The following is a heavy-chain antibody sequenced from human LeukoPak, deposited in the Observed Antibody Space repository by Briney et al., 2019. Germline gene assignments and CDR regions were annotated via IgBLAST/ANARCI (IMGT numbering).Heavy chain of an antibody. J-gene: IGHJ4*02. Sequence: PGGSLRLSCTVSGFTFTSFWMHWVRQAPGKGLVWVARIKTDGSITTYADSVKGRFTISRDNARDTLYLQMNSLRAEDTAIYYCVRESFDYWGQGTLVTVSS. V-gene: IGHV3-74*01. CDR2: IKTDGSIT. CDR1: GFTFTSFW. CDR3: VRESFDY.